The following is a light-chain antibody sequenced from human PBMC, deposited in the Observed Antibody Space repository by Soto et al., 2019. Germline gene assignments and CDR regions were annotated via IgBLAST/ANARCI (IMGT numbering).Light chain of an antibody. CDR1: QGISSY. CDR3: QRLNSYRT. J-gene: IGKJ1*01. V-gene: IGKV1-9*01. CDR2: AAS. Sequence: IQLTQSPSSLSASVGDRVTITCRASQGISSYLAWYQQKPGKAPKLLIYAASTLQSGVPSRFSGSGSGTDFTLISSSLPPEDFATYYCQRLNSYRTFGQGTKVEIK.